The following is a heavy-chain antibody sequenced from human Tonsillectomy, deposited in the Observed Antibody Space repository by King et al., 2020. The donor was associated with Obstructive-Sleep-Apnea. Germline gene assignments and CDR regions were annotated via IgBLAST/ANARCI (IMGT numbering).Heavy chain of an antibody. CDR1: GFSLSTTRVG. CDR3: ARGTGYSSSWYWFDP. D-gene: IGHD6-13*01. Sequence: TLKESGPTLVKPTRTLTLTCTFSGFSLSTTRVGVGWIRQPPGKALEWLALIYWDDDKRYSPSLKSRLTITKDTSKNQVVLTMTNMDPVDTATYYCARGTGYSSSWYWFDPWGQGTLVTVSS. V-gene: IGHV2-5*02. J-gene: IGHJ5*02. CDR2: IYWDDDK.